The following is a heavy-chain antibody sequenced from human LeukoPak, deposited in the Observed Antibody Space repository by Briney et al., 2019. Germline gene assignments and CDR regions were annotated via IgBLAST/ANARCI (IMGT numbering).Heavy chain of an antibody. CDR2: IYSGGST. D-gene: IGHD3-22*01. CDR3: ARPIPYDSSGYYHQDDAFDI. J-gene: IGHJ3*02. CDR1: GFTVSSNY. Sequence: GGSLRLSCAASGFTVSSNYMSWVRQAPGKGLEWVSVIYSGGSTYYADSVKGRFTISRDNSKSTLYLQMNSLRAEDTAVYYCARPIPYDSSGYYHQDDAFDIWGQGTMVTVSS. V-gene: IGHV3-66*01.